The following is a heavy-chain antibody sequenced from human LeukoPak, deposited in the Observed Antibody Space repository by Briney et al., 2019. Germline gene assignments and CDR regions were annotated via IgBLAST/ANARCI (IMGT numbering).Heavy chain of an antibody. CDR1: GFTFSSYA. Sequence: PGGSLRLSCAASGFTFSSYAMSWVRQAPGKGLEWVSAISGSGGSTYYADSVKGRFTISRDNAKNSLYLQMNSLRAEDTAVYYCARDSSSWRPFDYWGQGTLVTVSS. CDR3: ARDSSSWRPFDY. V-gene: IGHV3-23*01. D-gene: IGHD6-13*01. CDR2: ISGSGGST. J-gene: IGHJ4*02.